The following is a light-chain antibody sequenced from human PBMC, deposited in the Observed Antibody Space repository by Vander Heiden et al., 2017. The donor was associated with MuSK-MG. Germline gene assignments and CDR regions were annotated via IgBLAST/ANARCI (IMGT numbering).Light chain of an antibody. CDR2: GAS. V-gene: IGKV3-15*01. CDR3: QQDCDWPPLT. Sequence: EIVLTQSPVTLSVSPGDRATLSCRASHTVRSNLAWYQQKPGQAPRLLIYGASTRDTGIPARFSGSGYGTEFTLTISSLQSEDLAPYHCQQDCDWPPLTFGGGTRVEI. J-gene: IGKJ4*01. CDR1: HTVRSN.